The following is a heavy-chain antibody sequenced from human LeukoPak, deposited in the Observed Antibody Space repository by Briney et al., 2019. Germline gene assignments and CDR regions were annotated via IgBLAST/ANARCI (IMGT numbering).Heavy chain of an antibody. J-gene: IGHJ4*02. V-gene: IGHV3-20*04. CDR2: INWSGAST. CDR3: ARDVGEGYDYGDYGEGYFDY. D-gene: IGHD4-17*01. Sequence: GGSLRLSCAASGFTFSSYWMSWVRQAPGKGLEWVAGINWSGASTGYADSVKGRFTISRDNAKNSLYLQMNSLRAEDTALYYCARDVGEGYDYGDYGEGYFDYWGQGTLVTVSS. CDR1: GFTFSSYW.